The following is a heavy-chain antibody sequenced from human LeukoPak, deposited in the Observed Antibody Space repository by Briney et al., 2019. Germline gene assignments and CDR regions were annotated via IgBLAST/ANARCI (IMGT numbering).Heavy chain of an antibody. CDR3: ARETYCSGGTCFFGPDY. CDR2: IYYTGST. J-gene: IGHJ4*02. V-gene: IGHV4-59*12. CDR1: GGSFSGYY. Sequence: PSETLFLTCAVYGGSFSGYYWSWIRQPPGKGLEYIGYIYYTGSTTYNPSLESRVTMSVDTSKNQFSLQLTSVTAADTAVYHCARETYCSGGTCFFGPDYWGQGTLVTVSS. D-gene: IGHD2-15*01.